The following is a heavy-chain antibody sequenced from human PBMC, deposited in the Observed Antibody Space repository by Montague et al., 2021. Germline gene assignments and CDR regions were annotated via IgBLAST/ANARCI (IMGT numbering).Heavy chain of an antibody. V-gene: IGHV4-4*02. CDR1: GDFISSYTW. CDR3: TRGSIENSHGLGMDYYYDMDV. CDR2: IFYTGST. Sequence: SETLSLTCAVSGDFISSYTWWSWVRQPPGKGLEWIGEIFYTGSTNYNPSLKSRATISVATSKNQASLRLGSVTAADAAVYYCTRGSIENSHGLGMDYYYDMDVWGQGTTVTVSS. J-gene: IGHJ6*02. D-gene: IGHD5-18*01.